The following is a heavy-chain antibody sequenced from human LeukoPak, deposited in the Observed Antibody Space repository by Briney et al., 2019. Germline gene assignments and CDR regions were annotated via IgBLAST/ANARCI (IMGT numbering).Heavy chain of an antibody. CDR2: IRYDGSNK. D-gene: IGHD4-11*01. J-gene: IGHJ6*02. CDR1: GFTFSSYG. Sequence: GGSLRLSCAASGFTFSSYGMHWVRQAPGKGLEWVAFIRYDGSNKYYADSVKGRFTISRDNSKNTLYLQMNSLRAEDTAVYYCAKWPRDYSDYNYGMDVWGQGTTVTVSS. CDR3: AKWPRDYSDYNYGMDV. V-gene: IGHV3-30*02.